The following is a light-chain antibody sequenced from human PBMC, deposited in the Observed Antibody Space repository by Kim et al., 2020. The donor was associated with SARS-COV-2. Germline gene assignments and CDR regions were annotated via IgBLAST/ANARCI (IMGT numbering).Light chain of an antibody. V-gene: IGLV6-57*03. Sequence: KTVTISCTRSRGSIASNYVQWYQQRPGSAPTTVIYEDNQRPSGVPDRFSGSIDSSSNSASLTISGLKTEDEADYYCQSYDSNNPWVFGGGTKLTVL. J-gene: IGLJ3*02. CDR1: RGSIASNY. CDR2: EDN. CDR3: QSYDSNNPWV.